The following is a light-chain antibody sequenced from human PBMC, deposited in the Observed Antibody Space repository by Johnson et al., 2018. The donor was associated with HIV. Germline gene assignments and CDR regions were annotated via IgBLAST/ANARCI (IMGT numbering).Light chain of an antibody. J-gene: IGLJ1*01. CDR1: SSNIGNQY. CDR3: ETWDSSLSAC. CDR2: ENN. Sequence: QSVLTQPPSVSASAGQRVTISCSGSSSNIGNQYVSWYQQLPGTVPKLLMYENNKRPSGIPDRFSGSRSGTSATLGITGLQTGDEADYYCETWDSSLSACFGTGTKVTVL. V-gene: IGLV1-51*02.